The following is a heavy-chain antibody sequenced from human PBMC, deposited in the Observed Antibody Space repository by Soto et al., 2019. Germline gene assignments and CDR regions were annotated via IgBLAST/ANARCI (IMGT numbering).Heavy chain of an antibody. V-gene: IGHV1-46*01. Sequence: QVQLLQSGAEVKKPGASVKVSCKASGYAFTSYHLHWLRQAPGEGPEWLGIIKPGGGSTSYAQQFRGRLTMTRDTSTSTVYMEMNSLRSDDTAVYFCARELATVTLDAFDIWGQGTMVTVSS. CDR3: ARELATVTLDAFDI. CDR2: IKPGGGST. D-gene: IGHD4-4*01. J-gene: IGHJ3*02. CDR1: GYAFTSYH.